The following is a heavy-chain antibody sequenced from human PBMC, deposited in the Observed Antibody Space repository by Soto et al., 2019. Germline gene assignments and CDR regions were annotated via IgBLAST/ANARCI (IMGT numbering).Heavy chain of an antibody. V-gene: IGHV3-23*01. CDR1: GFTFINYA. J-gene: IGHJ6*02. CDR3: ARTRSAWSDFHYYSLDV. CDR2: MTGSGNII. Sequence: EVQLLESGGGFVQPGGSLRLSCKASGFTFINYAMSWVRQAPGKGLEWVSTMTGSGNIIVSADSVKGRFTISRDNSNSALYVQMNSLTGEDTAVYYCARTRSAWSDFHYYSLDVWGQGTTVTVSS. D-gene: IGHD1-26*01.